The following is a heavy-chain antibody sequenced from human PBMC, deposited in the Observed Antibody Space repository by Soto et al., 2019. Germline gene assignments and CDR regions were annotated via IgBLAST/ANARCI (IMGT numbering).Heavy chain of an antibody. V-gene: IGHV4-31*03. J-gene: IGHJ5*02. CDR1: GDAISRGGYY. D-gene: IGHD1-26*01. CDR2: SYYSGNT. CDR3: VRCRGSTASGPGGGWFDP. Sequence: QVQLQESGPGLVKPSQTLSLTCTVSGDAISRGGYYWGWIRQHPGKGLQWLGYSYYSGNTYYSPSLRGRITISVDMSENQFSRKLTSATAADTAVYYCVRCRGSTASGPGGGWFDPWGQGTLVTVAS.